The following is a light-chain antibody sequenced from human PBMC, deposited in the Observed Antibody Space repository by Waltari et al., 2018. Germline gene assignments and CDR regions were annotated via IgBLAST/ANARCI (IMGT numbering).Light chain of an antibody. CDR2: KAT. J-gene: IGKJ2*03. V-gene: IGKV1-5*03. CDR1: QFSDKW. Sequence: TQMTQSPSTLSASVGDRVTISCRASQFSDKWLAWYQQKPGKAPKLLIYKATNVETGVPSRFTGSGSGTEITLTISSLQPDDSATFYCLQYHDYSSFGQGTKLEIK. CDR3: LQYHDYSS.